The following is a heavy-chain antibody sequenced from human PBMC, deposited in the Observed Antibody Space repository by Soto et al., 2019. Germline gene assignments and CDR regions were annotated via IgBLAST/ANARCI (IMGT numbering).Heavy chain of an antibody. CDR3: ARDLGGDSSGYDDY. V-gene: IGHV3-21*01. CDR2: ISSSSSYI. CDR1: GFTFSSYS. Sequence: EVQLVESGGGLVKPGGSLRLSCAASGFTFSSYSMNWVRQAPGKGLEGVSSISSSSSYIYYADSVKGRFTISRDNAKNSLYLQMNSLRAEDTAVYYCARDLGGDSSGYDDYWGQGTLVTVSS. J-gene: IGHJ4*02. D-gene: IGHD3-22*01.